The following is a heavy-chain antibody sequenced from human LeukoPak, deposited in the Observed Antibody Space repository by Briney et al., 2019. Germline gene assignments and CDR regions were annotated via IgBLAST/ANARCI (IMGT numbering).Heavy chain of an antibody. Sequence: GGSLRLSCAASGFTFSSYAMSWVRQGPGKGLEWVSGISGSGGSTYYADSVKGRFTISRDNSKNTLYLQMNSLRAEDTAVYYCASDIVVVPAAVDYWGQGTLVTVSS. J-gene: IGHJ4*02. CDR2: ISGSGGST. CDR3: ASDIVVVPAAVDY. V-gene: IGHV3-23*01. CDR1: GFTFSSYA. D-gene: IGHD2-2*01.